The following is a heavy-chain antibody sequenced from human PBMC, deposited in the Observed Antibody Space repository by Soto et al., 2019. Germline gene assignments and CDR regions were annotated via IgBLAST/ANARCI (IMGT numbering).Heavy chain of an antibody. CDR2: ISAYNGNT. CDR3: ARQSIAVAGNDFDYYYGMDV. CDR1: GYTFTSYG. J-gene: IGHJ6*02. D-gene: IGHD6-19*01. Sequence: QVQLVQSGAEVKKPGASVKVSCKASGYTFTSYGISWVRQAPGQGLEWMGWISAYNGNTNYAQKLQGRVTTTTDTSTSTAYMELRSLRSDDTAVYYCARQSIAVAGNDFDYYYGMDVWGQGTTVTVSS. V-gene: IGHV1-18*01.